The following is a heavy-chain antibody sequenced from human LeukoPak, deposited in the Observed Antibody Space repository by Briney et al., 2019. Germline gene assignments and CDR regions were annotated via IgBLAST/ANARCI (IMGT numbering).Heavy chain of an antibody. CDR3: ARDDPVYCSSTSCYGDFDY. CDR2: ISYDGSNK. D-gene: IGHD2-2*01. V-gene: IGHV3-30*01. CDR1: GFTFSSYA. J-gene: IGHJ4*02. Sequence: GGSLRLSCAASGFTFSSYAMHWVRQAPGKGLEWVAVISYDGSNKYYADSMKGRFTISRDNSKNTLYLQMNSLRAEDTAVYYCARDDPVYCSSTSCYGDFDYWGQGTLVTVSS.